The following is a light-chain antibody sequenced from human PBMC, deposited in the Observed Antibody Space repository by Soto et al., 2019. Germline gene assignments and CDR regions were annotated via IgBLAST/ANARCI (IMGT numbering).Light chain of an antibody. CDR3: QQSNNWPRT. CDR1: QSISNN. J-gene: IGKJ1*01. V-gene: IGKV3-15*01. Sequence: EIVMTQSPVTLSASPGERATLSCRASQSISNNLARYQQKPGQAPRLLIYGASTRATGIPARFSGSESGLEFTLSINSLPSDDFAVYSCQQSNNWPRTYGQGTKVEIK. CDR2: GAS.